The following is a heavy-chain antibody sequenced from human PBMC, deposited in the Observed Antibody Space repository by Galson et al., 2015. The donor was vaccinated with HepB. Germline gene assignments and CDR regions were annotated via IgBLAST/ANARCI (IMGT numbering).Heavy chain of an antibody. CDR2: MNPNSGNT. J-gene: IGHJ4*02. CDR3: ARGQRRYGSGSPPSLGY. V-gene: IGHV1-8*01. CDR1: GYTFTSYD. D-gene: IGHD3-10*01. Sequence: SVKVSCKASGYTFTSYDINWVRQATGLGLEWMGWMNPNSGNTGYAQKFQGRVTMTRNTSISTAYMELSSLRSEDTAVYYCARGQRRYGSGSPPSLGYWGQGTLVTVSS.